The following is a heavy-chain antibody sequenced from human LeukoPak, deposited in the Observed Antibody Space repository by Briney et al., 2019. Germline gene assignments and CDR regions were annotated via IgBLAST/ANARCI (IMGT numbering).Heavy chain of an antibody. CDR1: GFTFSNYW. Sequence: WGSLRLSCAASGFTFSNYWMHWVRQAPGKGLVWVSRINSDGINTSYADSVKGRFTISRDNAKNSLFLQMNSLRAEDTAVYYCARDHAYAFDIWGQGTLVTVSS. D-gene: IGHD2-2*01. CDR3: ARDHAYAFDI. J-gene: IGHJ3*02. V-gene: IGHV3-74*01. CDR2: INSDGINT.